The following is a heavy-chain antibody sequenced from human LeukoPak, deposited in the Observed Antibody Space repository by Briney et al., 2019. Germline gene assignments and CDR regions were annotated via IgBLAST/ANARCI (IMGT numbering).Heavy chain of an antibody. J-gene: IGHJ5*02. D-gene: IGHD1-14*01. CDR3: ASLPIDSSTGTFGWFDP. CDR2: ISYSGST. V-gene: IGHV4-59*01. Sequence: SETLSLTCTVSGGSISSDHWPWIRQPPGKGLEWIARISYSGSTNYNPSLKSRVTISLDSSKNQFSLRLSSVTPADTAAYYCASLPIDSSTGTFGWFDPWGQGTLVTVSS. CDR1: GGSISSDH.